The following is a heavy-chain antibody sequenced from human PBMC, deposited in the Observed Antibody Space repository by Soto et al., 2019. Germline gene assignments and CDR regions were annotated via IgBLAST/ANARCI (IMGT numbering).Heavy chain of an antibody. D-gene: IGHD3-22*01. CDR3: ARGDSSGYYSDYYYYYGMDV. Sequence: SVKVSCKASGGTFSSYAISWVRQAPGQGLEWMGGIIPIFGTANYAQKFQGRVTITADESTSTAYMELSSLRSEDTAAYYCARGDSSGYYSDYYYYYGMDVWG. V-gene: IGHV1-69*13. CDR2: IIPIFGTA. J-gene: IGHJ6*02. CDR1: GGTFSSYA.